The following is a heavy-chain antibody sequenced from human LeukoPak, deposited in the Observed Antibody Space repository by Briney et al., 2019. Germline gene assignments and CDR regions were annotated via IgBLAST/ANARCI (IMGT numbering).Heavy chain of an antibody. Sequence: SETLSLTRTGSGGSIPSTRFYWGWIRQPPGKGLGWIGCMYHGGSTYPNPSLKNRLPLSVETSKNPFSLNLRSVTASDTAVFYCAGRHYDILTPSYYVDFWGQGTLVTVSS. D-gene: IGHD3-9*01. CDR1: GGSIPSTRFY. CDR2: MYHGGST. J-gene: IGHJ4*02. CDR3: AGRHYDILTPSYYVDF. V-gene: IGHV4-39*01.